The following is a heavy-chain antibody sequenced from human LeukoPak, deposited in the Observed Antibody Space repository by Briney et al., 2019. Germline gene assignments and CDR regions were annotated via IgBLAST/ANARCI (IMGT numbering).Heavy chain of an antibody. Sequence: GGSRRLSCAASGFTFSSYAMHWVRQAPGKGLEWVAVISYDGSNKYYEDSVKGRFTISRDNSKNTLYLQMNSLRAEDTAVYYCARDGDGGAKGYWGQGTLVTVSS. D-gene: IGHD3-16*01. CDR3: ARDGDGGAKGY. V-gene: IGHV3-30-3*01. CDR2: ISYDGSNK. J-gene: IGHJ4*02. CDR1: GFTFSSYA.